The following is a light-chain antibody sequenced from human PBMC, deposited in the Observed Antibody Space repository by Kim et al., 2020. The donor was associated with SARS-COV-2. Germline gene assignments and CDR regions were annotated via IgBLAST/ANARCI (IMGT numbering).Light chain of an antibody. J-gene: IGKJ3*01. CDR2: DAS. CDR3: QQRSSSFT. CDR1: QSINTY. V-gene: IGKV3-11*01. Sequence: EIVLTQSPATLSLSPGEIATLSCRASQSINTYLAWYQQKPGQAPRLLIYDASNRATGIPARFSGSGSGTDFTLIISSLEPEDFAVYYCQQRSSSFTFGPGTKVDIK.